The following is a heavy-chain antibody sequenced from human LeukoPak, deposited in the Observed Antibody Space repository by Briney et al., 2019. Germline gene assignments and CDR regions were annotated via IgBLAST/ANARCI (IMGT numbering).Heavy chain of an antibody. V-gene: IGHV3-48*02. CDR3: AGDLKGRYASGNWFDT. CDR1: GFTFSSYS. CDR2: ISSSSSTI. D-gene: IGHD3-10*01. Sequence: GGSLRLSCAASGFTFSSYSMNWVRQAPGKGLEWVSYISSSSSTIYYADSVKGRFTISRDNAKNSLYLQMNSLTDEDTAVYYCAGDLKGRYASGNWFDTWGQGTLVTVSS. J-gene: IGHJ5*02.